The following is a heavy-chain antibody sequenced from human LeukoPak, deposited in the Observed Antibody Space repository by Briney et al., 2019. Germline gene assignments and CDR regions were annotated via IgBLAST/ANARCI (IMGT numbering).Heavy chain of an antibody. CDR1: GGTFSSYA. V-gene: IGHV1-69*01. D-gene: IGHD5-24*01. CDR2: IIPIFGTA. J-gene: IGHJ4*02. CDR3: ARGRGGDGYNYFDY. Sequence: SVKVSCKASGGTFSSYAISWVQQAPGQGLEWMGGIIPIFGTANYAQKFQGRVTITADESTSTAYMELSSLRSEDTAVYYCARGRGGDGYNYFDYWGQGTLVTVSS.